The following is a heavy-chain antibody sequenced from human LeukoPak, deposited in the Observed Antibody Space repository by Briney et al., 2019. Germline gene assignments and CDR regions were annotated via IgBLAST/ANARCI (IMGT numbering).Heavy chain of an antibody. CDR2: ISDRGTTI. CDR1: GFTFRGAA. V-gene: IGHV3-48*03. J-gene: IGHJ4*02. CDR3: VRESYGSGWYYYFDY. D-gene: IGHD6-19*01. Sequence: GGSLRLSCAVSGFTFRGAAMTWVRQAPGKGLEWVSHISDRGTTIYYADSVKGRFTISRDNAKNSLYLQMNSLRAEDTAVYYCVRESYGSGWYYYFDYWGQGTLVTVSS.